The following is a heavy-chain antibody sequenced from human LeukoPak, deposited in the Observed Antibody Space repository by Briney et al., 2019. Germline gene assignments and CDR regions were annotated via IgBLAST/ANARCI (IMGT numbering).Heavy chain of an antibody. J-gene: IGHJ4*02. CDR2: ISPSGSDM. Sequence: HTGGSLRLSCAASGFTFSRFEMNWVRQAPGKGLEWVSYISPSGSDMSYRDSVKGRFSISRDNAMNSLYLQMNSLRAEDTAVYYCTRDEVGATTEFDSWGQGTLVNVSS. D-gene: IGHD1-26*01. CDR3: TRDEVGATTEFDS. CDR1: GFTFSRFE. V-gene: IGHV3-48*03.